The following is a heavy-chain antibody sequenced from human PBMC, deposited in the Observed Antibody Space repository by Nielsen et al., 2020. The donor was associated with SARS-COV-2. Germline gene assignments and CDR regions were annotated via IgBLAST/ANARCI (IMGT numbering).Heavy chain of an antibody. V-gene: IGHV3-21*04. CDR3: ATRQWPDS. J-gene: IGHJ4*02. CDR2: ISSSGNYI. CDR1: GFTFSSFS. D-gene: IGHD6-19*01. Sequence: GESLKISCAASGFTFSSFSMNWVRQAPGKGLEWVSTISSSGNYIDYADSVKGRFTVSRDNARNSLYLHMNSLRVEDTAVYYCATRQWPDSWGQGTVVTVSS.